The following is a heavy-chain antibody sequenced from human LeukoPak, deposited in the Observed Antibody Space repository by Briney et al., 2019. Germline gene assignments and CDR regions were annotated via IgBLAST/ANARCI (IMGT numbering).Heavy chain of an antibody. CDR2: IYHSGST. J-gene: IGHJ3*02. CDR3: ASGNTGYDRDSFDI. Sequence: PSETLSLTCAVSGGSISSGGYSWSWVRQPPGEGLEWVGYIYHSGSTYYNPSLQSRVTISLDRSKNQFSRKLSSMTAADTAVYYCASGNTGYDRDSFDIWGQGTMVTVSS. CDR1: GGSISSGGYS. D-gene: IGHD5-12*01. V-gene: IGHV4-30-2*01.